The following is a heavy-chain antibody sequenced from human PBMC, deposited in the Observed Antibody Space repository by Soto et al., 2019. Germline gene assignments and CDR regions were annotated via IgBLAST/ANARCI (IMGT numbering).Heavy chain of an antibody. CDR2: MNPNSGNT. D-gene: IGHD2-15*01. Sequence: ASVKVSCKASGSTFTSYDINWVRQATGQGLEWMGWMNPNSGNTGYAQKFQGRVTMTRNTSIRTASMELSSLRSEDTAVYYCASRGGVGVGATEDWFDPGCQGALVTVSS. J-gene: IGHJ5*02. V-gene: IGHV1-8*01. CDR1: GSTFTSYD. CDR3: ASRGGVGVGATEDWFDP.